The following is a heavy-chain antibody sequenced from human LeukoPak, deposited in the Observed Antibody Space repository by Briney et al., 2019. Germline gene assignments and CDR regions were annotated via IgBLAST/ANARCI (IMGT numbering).Heavy chain of an antibody. Sequence: PGASLRLSCAASGFTFSSYAMSWVRQAPGKGLEWVSAISGSGGSTYYADSVKGRFTISRDNSKNTLYLQMNSLRPEDTAVYYCAKVQSITMIVVATLDYWGQGTLVTVSS. V-gene: IGHV3-23*01. CDR1: GFTFSSYA. CDR3: AKVQSITMIVVATLDY. J-gene: IGHJ4*02. CDR2: ISGSGGST. D-gene: IGHD3-22*01.